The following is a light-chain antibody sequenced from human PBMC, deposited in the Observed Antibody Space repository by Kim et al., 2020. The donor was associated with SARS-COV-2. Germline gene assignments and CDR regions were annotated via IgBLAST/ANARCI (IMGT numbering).Light chain of an antibody. CDR1: QSVSSN. J-gene: IGKJ1*01. V-gene: IGKV3-15*01. CDR2: GAS. Sequence: EIVMTQSPATLSVSPGERATLSCRASQSVSSNLAWYQQKPGQAPRLLTYGASTRATGIPARFSGSGSGTEFTLTISSLQSEDFAVYYCQQYNDWPWTVGQGTKVDIK. CDR3: QQYNDWPWT.